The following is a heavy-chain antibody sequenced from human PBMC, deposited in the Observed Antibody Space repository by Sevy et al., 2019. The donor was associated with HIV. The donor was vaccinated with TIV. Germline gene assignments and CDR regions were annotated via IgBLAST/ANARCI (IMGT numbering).Heavy chain of an antibody. V-gene: IGHV3-7*01. CDR1: GFTFSAYW. CDR2: IKSDGSDK. Sequence: GGSLRLSCAASGFTFSAYWMNWVRQAPGKGQEWVANIKSDGSDKQYVDSVEGRFTISRDNAKNSLYLQMNSLRVEDTAVYYCAQETVGRFDSWGQGTLVTVSS. CDR3: AQETVGRFDS. D-gene: IGHD3-16*01. J-gene: IGHJ4*02.